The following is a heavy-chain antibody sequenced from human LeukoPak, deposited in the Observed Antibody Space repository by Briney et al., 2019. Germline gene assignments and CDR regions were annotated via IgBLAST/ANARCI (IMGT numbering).Heavy chain of an antibody. CDR2: INHSGST. J-gene: IGHJ4*02. CDR3: ARGSYDFWSGYYPSGPFDY. CDR1: GGSFSGYD. D-gene: IGHD3-3*01. V-gene: IGHV4-34*01. Sequence: SETLSLTCAVYGGSFSGYDWSWIRQPPGKGLEWIGEINHSGSTNYNPSLKSRVTISVDTSKNQFSLKLSSVTAADTAVYYCARGSYDFWSGYYPSGPFDYWGQGTLVTVSS.